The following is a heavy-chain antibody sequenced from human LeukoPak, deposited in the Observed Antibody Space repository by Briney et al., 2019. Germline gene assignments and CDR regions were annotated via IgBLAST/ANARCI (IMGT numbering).Heavy chain of an antibody. V-gene: IGHV4-34*01. CDR2: INHSGST. CDR1: VGSFSGYY. D-gene: IGHD2-21*01. Sequence: SETLSLTCAVYVGSFSGYYWSWIRQPPGKGLEWIGEINHSGSTNYNPSLKSRVTISVDTSKNQFSLKLSSVTAADTAVYYCASIRVGYYYYYGMDVWGQGTTVTVSS. J-gene: IGHJ6*02. CDR3: ASIRVGYYYYYGMDV.